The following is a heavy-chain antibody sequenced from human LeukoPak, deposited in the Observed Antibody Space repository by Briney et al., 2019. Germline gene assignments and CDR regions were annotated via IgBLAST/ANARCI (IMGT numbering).Heavy chain of an antibody. D-gene: IGHD3-3*01. CDR3: ARRTNHVVSRFLEGRGAFDI. CDR2: IYYSGST. CDR1: GGSISSSSYY. Sequence: SETLSLTCTVSGGSISSSSYYWGWIRQPPGKGLEWIGSIYYSGSTYYNPSLKSRVTISVDTSKNQFSLKLSSVTAADTAVYYCARRTNHVVSRFLEGRGAFDIWGQGTMVTVSS. J-gene: IGHJ3*02. V-gene: IGHV4-39*07.